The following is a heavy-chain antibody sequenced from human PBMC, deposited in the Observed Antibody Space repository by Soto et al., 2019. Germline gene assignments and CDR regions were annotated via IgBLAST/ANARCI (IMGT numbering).Heavy chain of an antibody. CDR1: GGSFSGYY. J-gene: IGHJ6*02. V-gene: IGHV4-34*01. CDR3: ARLGIATADPYYYGMDV. Sequence: KPSETLSLTCAVYGGSFSGYYWSWIRQRPGKGQERIGEINHSGSTNYTPSLKSRVTISVDTSKNQFSLKLSDVTAADTAVYYCARLGIATADPYYYGMDVWGQGTTVTVSS. D-gene: IGHD6-13*01. CDR2: INHSGST.